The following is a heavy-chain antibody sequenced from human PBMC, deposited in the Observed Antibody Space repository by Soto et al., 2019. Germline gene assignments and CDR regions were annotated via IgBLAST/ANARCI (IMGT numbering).Heavy chain of an antibody. V-gene: IGHV1-18*04. CDR1: GYTFTSYG. CDR3: ARDRGDYYGSGSYYNDIIDWFDP. CDR2: ISAYNGNT. D-gene: IGHD3-10*01. Sequence: ASVKVSCKASGYTFTSYGISWVRQAPGQGLEWMGWISAYNGNTNYAQKLRGRVTMTTDTSTSTAYMELRSLRSDDTAVYYCARDRGDYYGSGSYYNDIIDWFDPWGQGTLVTVSS. J-gene: IGHJ5*02.